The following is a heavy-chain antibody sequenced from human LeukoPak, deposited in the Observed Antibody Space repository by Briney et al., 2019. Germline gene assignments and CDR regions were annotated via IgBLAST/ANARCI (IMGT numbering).Heavy chain of an antibody. D-gene: IGHD4-17*01. CDR3: AREDPQTTVPEGMDV. CDR2: IYYTGTT. V-gene: IGHV4-59*01. CDR1: GGSISRYY. Sequence: SETLSLTCTVSGGSISRYYWSWIRQSPGKGLEWIGYIYYTGTTNYNPSLKRRVTISVDTSKNQFSLKLSSVTAADTAVYYCAREDPQTTVPEGMDVWGQGTTVTVSS. J-gene: IGHJ6*02.